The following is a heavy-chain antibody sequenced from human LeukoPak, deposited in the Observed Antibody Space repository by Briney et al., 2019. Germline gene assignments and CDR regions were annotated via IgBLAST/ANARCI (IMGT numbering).Heavy chain of an antibody. J-gene: IGHJ4*02. CDR3: AKGVGAILELYFDY. CDR2: ISYDGTNK. CDR1: GFTFSSNA. D-gene: IGHD1-26*01. V-gene: IGHV3-30*04. Sequence: GGSLRLSCAASGFTFSSNATHWVRQAPGKGLEWVALISYDGTNKYYGDSVKGRFTISRDNSKDTLYLQMNSLRAEDTAVYYCAKGVGAILELYFDYWGQGTLVTVSS.